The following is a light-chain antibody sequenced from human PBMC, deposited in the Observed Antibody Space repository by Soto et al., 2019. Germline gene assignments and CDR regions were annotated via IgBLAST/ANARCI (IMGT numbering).Light chain of an antibody. CDR3: HQYSSAPYT. J-gene: IGKJ2*01. CDR1: QTIGNIF. CDR2: GAS. Sequence: EIVLTQSPGTLSLSPGETATLSCRASQTIGNIFLFWYQQKPGQAPRLLIYGASSRATGIPDRFSGSGSGTDLTLTINRLEPEDFAVYYCHQYSSAPYTFGQGTNLEIK. V-gene: IGKV3-20*01.